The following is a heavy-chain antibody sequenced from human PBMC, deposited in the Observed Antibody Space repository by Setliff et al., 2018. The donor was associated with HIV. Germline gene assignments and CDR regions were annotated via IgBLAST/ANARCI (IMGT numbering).Heavy chain of an antibody. J-gene: IGHJ4*02. CDR1: GFTFSTYW. D-gene: IGHD1-1*01. CDR3: ANRLRGYNKWYYFDP. Sequence: GGSLRLSCAASGFTFSTYWMHWVRQAPGKGLVWVSQISPDGSFTRYADSVKGRFTISRDSAKNTLYLHMNSLGAEDTAVYYCANRLRGYNKWYYFDPWGQGTLVTVSS. CDR2: ISPDGSFT. V-gene: IGHV3-74*01.